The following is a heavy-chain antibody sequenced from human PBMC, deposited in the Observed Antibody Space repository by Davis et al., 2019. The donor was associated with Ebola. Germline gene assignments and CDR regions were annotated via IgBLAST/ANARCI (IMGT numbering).Heavy chain of an antibody. D-gene: IGHD3-10*01. Sequence: AGSLRLSCAVSGGSISSSSYYWGWIRQPPGKGLEWIGSIYYSGSTYYNPSLKSRVTISVDTSKKQFSLKLSSVTAADTAVYYCARQVLLWFGESSLYFDYWGQGTLVTVSS. J-gene: IGHJ4*02. CDR3: ARQVLLWFGESSLYFDY. CDR2: IYYSGST. CDR1: GGSISSSSYY. V-gene: IGHV4-39*01.